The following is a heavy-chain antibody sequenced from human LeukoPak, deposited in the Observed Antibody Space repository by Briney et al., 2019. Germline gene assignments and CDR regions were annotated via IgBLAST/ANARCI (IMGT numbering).Heavy chain of an antibody. D-gene: IGHD3-9*01. CDR2: ISSNGGST. CDR1: GFTFSSYA. J-gene: IGHJ4*02. Sequence: GGSPRLSCSASGFTFSSYAMHWVRQAPGKGLEYVSAISSNGGSTYYADSVKGRFTISRDNSKNTLYLQMSSLRAEDTAAYYCVKDYDILTGYLDYWGQGTLVTVSS. V-gene: IGHV3-64D*06. CDR3: VKDYDILTGYLDY.